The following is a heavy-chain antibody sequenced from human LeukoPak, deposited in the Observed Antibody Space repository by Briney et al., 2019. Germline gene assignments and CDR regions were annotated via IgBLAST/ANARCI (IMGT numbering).Heavy chain of an antibody. V-gene: IGHV3-49*03. CDR1: GFTFGDYG. CDR3: TRIYGSGTFLPDY. CDR2: IRSKAYGGTP. Sequence: RPGGSLGLSCTTSGFTFGDYGLSWFRQVPGKGLEWVGFIRSKAYGGTPEYAASVKGRFTTSRDDSKSIAYLQMDSLKTEDTAVYYCTRIYGSGTFLPDYWGQGTLVTVSS. J-gene: IGHJ4*02. D-gene: IGHD3-10*01.